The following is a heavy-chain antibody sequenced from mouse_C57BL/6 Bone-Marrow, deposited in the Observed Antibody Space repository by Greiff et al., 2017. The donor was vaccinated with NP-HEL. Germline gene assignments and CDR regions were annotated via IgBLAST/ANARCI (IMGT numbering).Heavy chain of an antibody. D-gene: IGHD1-1*01. Sequence: VQLQQSGPELVKPGASVKIPCKASGYTFTDYNMDWVKQSPGKSLEWIGDINPNNGGTIYNQKFKGKATLTVDKSSSTAYMELRSLTSEDTAVYYCARPLLRYFDVWGTGTTVTVSS. CDR1: GYTFTDYN. CDR2: INPNNGGT. CDR3: ARPLLRYFDV. V-gene: IGHV1-18*01. J-gene: IGHJ1*03.